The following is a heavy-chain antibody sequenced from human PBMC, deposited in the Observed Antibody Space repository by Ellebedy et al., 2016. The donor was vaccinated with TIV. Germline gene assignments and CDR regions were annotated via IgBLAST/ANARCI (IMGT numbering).Heavy chain of an antibody. CDR3: ARIDSWRPIDD. J-gene: IGHJ4*02. Sequence: MPSETLSLTCDVSGGFVNSSRHYWAWIRQPPGKGLEWIGSVYYSGSPYYTPSFKSRVTLSADTSKNQFSLNLRTVTAADTAVYYRARIDSWRPIDDWGQGILVTISS. CDR2: VYYSGSP. D-gene: IGHD3-9*01. V-gene: IGHV4-39*01. CDR1: GGFVNSSRHY.